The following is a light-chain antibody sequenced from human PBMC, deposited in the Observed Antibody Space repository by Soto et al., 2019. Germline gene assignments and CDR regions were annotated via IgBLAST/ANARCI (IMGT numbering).Light chain of an antibody. V-gene: IGKV3-20*01. CDR1: QSVSTNS. Sequence: EIVLTQSPGTLSLSPGERATLSCRASQSVSTNSLAWYQQRPGQAPRPLIYGASSRATGTPDRFSGSGSGTDFSLTIRRLEPDDFAAYYCQKYGNFWTFGQGTKVDIK. CDR2: GAS. CDR3: QKYGNFWT. J-gene: IGKJ1*01.